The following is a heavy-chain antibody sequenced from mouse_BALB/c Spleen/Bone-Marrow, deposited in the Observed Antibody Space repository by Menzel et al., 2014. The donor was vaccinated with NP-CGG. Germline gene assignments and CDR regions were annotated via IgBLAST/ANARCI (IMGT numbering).Heavy chain of an antibody. J-gene: IGHJ1*01. V-gene: IGHV3-5*02. CDR3: ARYGNYFDV. Sequence: EVQLQQSGPGLVKPSQTVSLTCTVTGISITTGNYRWSWIRQFPGNKLEWIGYIYYSGTITYNPSLTSRTTITRDTSKNQFFLEMYSLTAEDTATYYCARYGNYFDVWGAGTTVTVSS. CDR1: GISITTGNYR. D-gene: IGHD2-1*01. CDR2: IYYSGTI.